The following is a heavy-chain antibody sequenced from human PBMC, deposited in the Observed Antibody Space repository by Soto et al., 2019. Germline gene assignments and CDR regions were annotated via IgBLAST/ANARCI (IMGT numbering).Heavy chain of an antibody. V-gene: IGHV1-2*02. Sequence: GASVKVSCKASGYDFTAYDINWVRQVSGQGLEWMGWINPNNGGTNYVQKFQDRVTMTRDTSITTAYMELSGLRSDDTAVYYCARDPGPYGDYSYWGQGTLVTVSS. CDR2: INPNNGGT. D-gene: IGHD4-17*01. CDR3: ARDPGPYGDYSY. CDR1: GYDFTAYD. J-gene: IGHJ4*02.